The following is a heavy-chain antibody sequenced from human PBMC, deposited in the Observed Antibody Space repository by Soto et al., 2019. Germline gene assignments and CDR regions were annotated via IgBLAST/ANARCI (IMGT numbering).Heavy chain of an antibody. CDR2: IYHSGST. CDR1: GGSISSSSYY. J-gene: IGHJ4*02. D-gene: IGHD6-19*01. V-gene: IGHV4-39*07. CDR3: AKSRTRIAVASFDY. Sequence: SETLSLTCTVSGGSISSSSYYWGWIRQPPGKGLEWIGSIYHSGSTNYNPSLKSRVTISVDTSKNQFSLKLSSVTAADTAVYYCAKSRTRIAVASFDYWGQGTLVTVSS.